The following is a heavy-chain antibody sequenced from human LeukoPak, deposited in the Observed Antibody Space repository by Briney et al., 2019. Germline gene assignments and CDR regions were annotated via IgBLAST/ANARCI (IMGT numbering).Heavy chain of an antibody. CDR2: IKQDGSEK. V-gene: IGHV3-7*03. D-gene: IGHD6-13*01. CDR3: ARDKLGAFDI. Sequence: GGSLRLSCAASGFTSSSYWMSWVRQAPGKGLEWMANIKQDGSEKYYVDSVKGRFTISRDNAKNSLYLQMNSLRTEDTAVYYCARDKLGAFDIWGQGTMVTVSS. CDR1: GFTSSSYW. J-gene: IGHJ3*02.